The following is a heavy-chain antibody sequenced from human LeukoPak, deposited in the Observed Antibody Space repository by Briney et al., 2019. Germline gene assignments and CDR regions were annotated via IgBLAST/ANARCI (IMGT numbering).Heavy chain of an antibody. J-gene: IGHJ3*02. CDR2: IWYDGSNK. D-gene: IGHD3-22*01. V-gene: IGHV3-30*02. Sequence: PGGSLRLSCAASGFTFSSYGMHWVRQAPGKGLEWVAVIWYDGSNKYYADSVKGRFTISRDNSKNTLYLQMNSLRAEDTAVYYCAKDDYYDSSGYPRPSFFDIWGQGTMVTVSS. CDR1: GFTFSSYG. CDR3: AKDDYYDSSGYPRPSFFDI.